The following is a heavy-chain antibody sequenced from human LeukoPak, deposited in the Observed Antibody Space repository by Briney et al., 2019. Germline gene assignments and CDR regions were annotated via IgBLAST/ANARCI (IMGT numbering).Heavy chain of an antibody. CDR3: AKDTAILTGYYSFDY. V-gene: IGHV3-23*01. CDR2: ISGSAANT. D-gene: IGHD3-9*01. J-gene: IGHJ4*02. Sequence: ISGSAANTHYAESVKGRFTISRDNSKSTLYLQMNSLRAEDTAVYYCAKDTAILTGYYSFDYWGQGILVTVSS.